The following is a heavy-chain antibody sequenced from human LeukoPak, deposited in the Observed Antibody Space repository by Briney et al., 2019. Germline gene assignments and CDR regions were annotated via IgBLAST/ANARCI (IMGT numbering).Heavy chain of an antibody. CDR3: ATPGVGYCSSTSCNFDY. J-gene: IGHJ4*02. Sequence: GGSLRLSCAASGFTVSSYAMSWVRQAPGKGLEWVSAISGSGGSTYYADSVKGRFTISRDNSKNTLYLQMNSLRAEDTAVYYCATPGVGYCSSTSCNFDYWGQGTLVTVSS. CDR1: GFTVSSYA. V-gene: IGHV3-23*01. D-gene: IGHD2-2*03. CDR2: ISGSGGST.